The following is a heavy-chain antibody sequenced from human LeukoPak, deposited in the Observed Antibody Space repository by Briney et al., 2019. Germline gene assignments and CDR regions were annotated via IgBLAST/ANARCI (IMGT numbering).Heavy chain of an antibody. Sequence: GGSLRLSRAASGFTVSSNYMSWVRQAPGKGLEWVSVIYSGGSTFYADSVKGRFTISRDNSKNTLYLQMNSLRAEDTAVYYCARPFEVVPAAIAWGQGTLVTVSS. D-gene: IGHD2-2*02. CDR2: IYSGGST. CDR3: ARPFEVVPAAIA. V-gene: IGHV3-53*01. J-gene: IGHJ4*02. CDR1: GFTVSSNY.